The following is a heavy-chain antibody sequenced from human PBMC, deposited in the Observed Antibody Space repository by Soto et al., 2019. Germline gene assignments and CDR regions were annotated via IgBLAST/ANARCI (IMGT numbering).Heavy chain of an antibody. D-gene: IGHD3-22*01. CDR1: GFTFRSSP. CDR2: IKYDGDSK. CDR3: AREFYYYDSSGYPDY. V-gene: IGHV3-30-3*01. J-gene: IGHJ4*02. Sequence: GGSLRLSCAVSGFTFRSSPMSWVRRAPGKGLEWVSVIKYDGDSKYYADSVKGRFTISRDNSKNTLYLQMNSLRAEDTAVYYCAREFYYYDSSGYPDYWGQGTLVTVSS.